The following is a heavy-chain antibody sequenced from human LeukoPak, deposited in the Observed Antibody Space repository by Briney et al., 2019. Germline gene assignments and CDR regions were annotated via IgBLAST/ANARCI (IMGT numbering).Heavy chain of an antibody. Sequence: GGSLRLSCAASGFTFSSYAMSWVRQAPGKELEWVSAISGSGGSTYYADSVKGRFTISRDNSKNTLYPQMNSLRAEDTAVYYCAKGWLQQLDAFDIWGQGTMVTVSS. D-gene: IGHD6-13*01. CDR2: ISGSGGST. CDR3: AKGWLQQLDAFDI. J-gene: IGHJ3*02. CDR1: GFTFSSYA. V-gene: IGHV3-23*01.